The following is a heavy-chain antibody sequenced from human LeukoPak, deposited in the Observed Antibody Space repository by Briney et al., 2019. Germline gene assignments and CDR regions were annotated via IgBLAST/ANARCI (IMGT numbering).Heavy chain of an antibody. CDR2: IYYSGST. V-gene: IGHV4-59*01. J-gene: IGHJ6*03. CDR1: GGSISSYY. Sequence: PSETLSLTCTVSGGSISSYYWSWIRQTPGKGLEWIGYIYYSGSTNFNPSLKSRVTISVDTSKNQFSLKMSSVTAADTAVYFCARGGPPGYYYDYYMDVWGKGTTVTISS. CDR3: ARGGPPGYYYDYYMDV.